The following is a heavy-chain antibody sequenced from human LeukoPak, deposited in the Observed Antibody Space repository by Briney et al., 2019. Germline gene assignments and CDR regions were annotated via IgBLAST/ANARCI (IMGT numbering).Heavy chain of an antibody. Sequence: ASVKVSCKASGYTFTSYYMHWVRQAPGQGLEWIGIINPSGGSTSYAQKFQGRVTMTRDTSTSTVYMELSSLRSEDTAVYYCARALYSSGWYKASRYYYGMDVWGQGTTVTVSS. CDR3: ARALYSSGWYKASRYYYGMDV. V-gene: IGHV1-46*01. D-gene: IGHD6-19*01. J-gene: IGHJ6*02. CDR2: INPSGGST. CDR1: GYTFTSYY.